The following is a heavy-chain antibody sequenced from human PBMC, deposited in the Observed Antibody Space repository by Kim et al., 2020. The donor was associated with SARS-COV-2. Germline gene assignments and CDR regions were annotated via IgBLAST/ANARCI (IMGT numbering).Heavy chain of an antibody. Sequence: GGSLRLSCAASGFTFINYNMHWVRQAPGKGLEWVAIISYDGNNRYYADSVKGRFAISRDSSKNTLYLQMNSLRADDTAVYYCARDQTYCSSPSCGEDYWGQGTLVTVSS. CDR1: GFTFINYN. J-gene: IGHJ4*02. D-gene: IGHD2-2*01. V-gene: IGHV3-30*09. CDR2: ISYDGNNR. CDR3: ARDQTYCSSPSCGEDY.